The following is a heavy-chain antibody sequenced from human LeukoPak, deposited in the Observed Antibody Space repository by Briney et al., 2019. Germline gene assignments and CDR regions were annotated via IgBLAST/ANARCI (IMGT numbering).Heavy chain of an antibody. CDR3: ARASYPYGDYAPFDY. CDR1: GGSISSSSYY. CDR2: IYYSGST. J-gene: IGHJ4*02. V-gene: IGHV4-39*01. D-gene: IGHD4-17*01. Sequence: PSETLSLTCTVSGGSISSSSYYWGWIRQPPGKGLEWIGSIYYSGSTYYNPSLKSRVTISVDTSKNQFSLKLSSVTAADTAVYYCARASYPYGDYAPFDYWGQGTLVTVSS.